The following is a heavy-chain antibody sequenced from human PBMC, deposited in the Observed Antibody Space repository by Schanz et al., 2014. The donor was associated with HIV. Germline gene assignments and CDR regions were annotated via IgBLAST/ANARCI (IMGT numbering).Heavy chain of an antibody. CDR2: IWYDGSNK. CDR3: ARDAASHSYGSTMDV. Sequence: QVQLVESGGGVVQPGRSLRLSCTASGFTFSTFGMHWVRQAPGKGLEWVAVIWYDGSNKYYTDSVKGRFTISRDSSKKTLYLQMNSLRAEDTAVYYCARDAASHSYGSTMDVWGQGTTVTVSS. V-gene: IGHV3-33*08. J-gene: IGHJ6*02. D-gene: IGHD5-18*01. CDR1: GFTFSTFG.